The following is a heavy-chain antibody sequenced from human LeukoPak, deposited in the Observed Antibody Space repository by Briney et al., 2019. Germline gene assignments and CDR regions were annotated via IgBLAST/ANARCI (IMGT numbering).Heavy chain of an antibody. J-gene: IGHJ4*02. CDR2: INPNSGGT. D-gene: IGHD3-22*01. Sequence: ASVKVSCKASGNTFTAYYMYWVRQAPGQGFEWMGWINPNSGGTKSAQKFQGRVTMTRDTSISTAYMELSRLISDDTAVYYCARAGYYATSGPDYWGQGTLVTVSS. V-gene: IGHV1-2*02. CDR3: ARAGYYATSGPDY. CDR1: GNTFTAYY.